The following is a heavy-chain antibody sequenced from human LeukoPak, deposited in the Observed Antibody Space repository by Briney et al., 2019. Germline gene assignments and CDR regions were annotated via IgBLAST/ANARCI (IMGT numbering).Heavy chain of an antibody. D-gene: IGHD2-15*01. CDR1: GFTFSSYG. CDR2: IWYDGSNK. J-gene: IGHJ4*02. CDR3: ARGPGGSWPFDY. Sequence: GGSLRLSCAASGFTFSSYGMHWVRQAPGKGLEWVAVIWYDGSNKYYADSVKGRFTISRDNSKNTLYLQMNSLRAEDTAVYYCARGPGGSWPFDYWGQGTLVTVSS. V-gene: IGHV3-33*08.